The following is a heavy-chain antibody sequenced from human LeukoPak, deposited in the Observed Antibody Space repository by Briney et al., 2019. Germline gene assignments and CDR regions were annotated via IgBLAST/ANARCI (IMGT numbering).Heavy chain of an antibody. CDR1: GGSFSGYY. CDR2: INHSGNT. J-gene: IGHJ4*02. V-gene: IGHV4-34*01. D-gene: IGHD5-24*01. CDR3: ARRAGSIGNEWRWLQSKRGDYFDY. Sequence: SETLSITCAVYGGSFSGYYWSWIRQPPGKGLEWIGEINHSGNTNYNPSLKSRVTISVDTSKNQFSLKLSSVTAADTAVYYCARRAGSIGNEWRWLQSKRGDYFDYWGQGTLVTVSS.